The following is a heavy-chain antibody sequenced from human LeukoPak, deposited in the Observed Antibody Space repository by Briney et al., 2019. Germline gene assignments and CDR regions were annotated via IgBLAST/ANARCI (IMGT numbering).Heavy chain of an antibody. Sequence: PGGSLRLSCAASGFTFSSYGMHRVRQAPGKGLEWVAVIWYDGSNKYYADSVKGRFTISRDNSKNTLYLQMNSLRAEDTAVYYCARPYDSNRDHSGYGYWGRGTLVTVSS. CDR2: IWYDGSNK. CDR1: GFTFSSYG. D-gene: IGHD5-12*01. CDR3: ARPYDSNRDHSGYGY. J-gene: IGHJ4*02. V-gene: IGHV3-33*01.